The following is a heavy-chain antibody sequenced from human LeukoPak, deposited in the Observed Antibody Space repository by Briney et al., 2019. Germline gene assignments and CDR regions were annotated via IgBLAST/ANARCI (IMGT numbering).Heavy chain of an antibody. CDR1: GYSISSGYY. D-gene: IGHD3-3*01. V-gene: IGHV4-38-2*01. Sequence: PSETLSLTCAVSGYSISSGYYWGWIRQPPGKGLEWIGSIYHSGSTYYNPSLKSRVTISVDTSKNQFSLKLSSVTAADTAVYYCARRSITIFRVVIKSLGTIDYWGQGTLVTVSS. CDR2: IYHSGST. CDR3: ARRSITIFRVVIKSLGTIDY. J-gene: IGHJ4*02.